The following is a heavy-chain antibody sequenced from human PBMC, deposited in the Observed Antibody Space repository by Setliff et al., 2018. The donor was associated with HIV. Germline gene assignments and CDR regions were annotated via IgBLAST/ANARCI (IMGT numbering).Heavy chain of an antibody. CDR3: ARAVEDIVVVPASYYFDY. D-gene: IGHD2-2*01. J-gene: IGHJ4*02. CDR1: GFTFSSYA. CDR2: IFSGGDST. V-gene: IGHV3-NL1*01. Sequence: PGGSLRLSCAASGFTFSSYAMTWVRQAPGKGVEWVSVIFSGGDSTYYADSVKGRFTISRDNSKNTLYLQMNSLRAEDTAVYYCARAVEDIVVVPASYYFDYWGQGTLVTVSS.